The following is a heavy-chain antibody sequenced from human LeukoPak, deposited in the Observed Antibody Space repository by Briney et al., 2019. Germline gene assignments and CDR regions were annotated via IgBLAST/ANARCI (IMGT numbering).Heavy chain of an antibody. V-gene: IGHV4-39*01. CDR3: ARRGYDSSGSYRNY. CDR2: ISYSGST. J-gene: IGHJ4*02. Sequence: SETLSLTCTVSGGSISSSSYYWGWIRQPPGKGLEWIGSISYSGSTYYNPSLRSRVTISVDTSKNQFSLKLSSVTAADTAVYYCARRGYDSSGSYRNYWGQGTLVTVSS. CDR1: GGSISSSSYY. D-gene: IGHD3-22*01.